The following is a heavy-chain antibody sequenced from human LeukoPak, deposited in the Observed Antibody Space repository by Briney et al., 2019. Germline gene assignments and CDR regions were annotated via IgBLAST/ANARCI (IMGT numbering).Heavy chain of an antibody. CDR3: AKALVTTRYGMDV. D-gene: IGHD4-17*01. CDR1: GFTFSSYA. Sequence: GGSLRLSCAASGFTFSSYAMHWVRQAPGKGLVWVSRINEDGSTTNYADSVKGRFTISRDNAKNSLYLQMNSLRAEDTALYYCAKALVTTRYGMDVWGQGTTVTVSS. V-gene: IGHV3-74*01. J-gene: IGHJ6*02. CDR2: INEDGSTT.